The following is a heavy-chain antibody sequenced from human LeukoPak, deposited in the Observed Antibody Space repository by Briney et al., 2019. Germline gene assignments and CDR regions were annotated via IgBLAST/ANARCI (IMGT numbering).Heavy chain of an antibody. CDR2: ISVYNGNT. Sequence: GASVKVSCKASGYTFTSHYMHWVRQAPGQGLEWMGWISVYNGNTNYAQKLQGRVTMTTDTSTSTVYVELRSLRSDDTAVYYCARVALGYYYDSSGYHNFDYWGQGTLVTVSS. J-gene: IGHJ4*02. CDR1: GYTFTSHY. CDR3: ARVALGYYYDSSGYHNFDY. V-gene: IGHV1-18*04. D-gene: IGHD3-22*01.